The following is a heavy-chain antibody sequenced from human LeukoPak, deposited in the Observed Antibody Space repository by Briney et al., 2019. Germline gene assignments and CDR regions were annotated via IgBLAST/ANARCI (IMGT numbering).Heavy chain of an antibody. Sequence: SQTLSLTCTVSGGSISSGSYYWSWIRQPAGKALEWIGHIYTSGNTSYNPSLQSRVTISVDTPSHQFSLKVTSVTAADTAVYYCARAGGSVGWYGTIDSWGQGTLVTVSS. V-gene: IGHV4-61*09. D-gene: IGHD6-19*01. CDR2: IYTSGNT. J-gene: IGHJ4*02. CDR3: ARAGGSVGWYGTIDS. CDR1: GGSISSGSYY.